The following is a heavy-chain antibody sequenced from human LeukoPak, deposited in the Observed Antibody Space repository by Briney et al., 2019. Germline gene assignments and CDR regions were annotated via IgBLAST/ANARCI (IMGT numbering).Heavy chain of an antibody. CDR3: ARDRTAAAADYYFDY. Sequence: GGSLRLSCAASKFTFSSYPMHWVRQAPGKGLEWVAVIANDGRDKHCADSVKGRFTISRDNSKNTLYLQITSLRAEDTAVYYCARDRTAAAADYYFDYWGQGTLVTVSS. V-gene: IGHV3-30-3*01. CDR2: IANDGRDK. D-gene: IGHD6-13*01. CDR1: KFTFSSYP. J-gene: IGHJ4*02.